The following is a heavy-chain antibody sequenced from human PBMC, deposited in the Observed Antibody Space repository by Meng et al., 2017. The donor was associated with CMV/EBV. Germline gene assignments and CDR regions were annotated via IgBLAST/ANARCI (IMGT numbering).Heavy chain of an antibody. CDR1: GFTFSSYD. Sequence: GESLKISCAASGFTFSSYDMHWVRQATGKGLEWVSAIGTASDTYYPGSVKGRFTISRENAKNSLYLQMNSLRAGDTAVYYCARVSSEGGFDYWGQGTLVTVSS. J-gene: IGHJ4*02. CDR3: ARVSSEGGFDY. CDR2: IGTASDT. D-gene: IGHD6-6*01. V-gene: IGHV3-13*01.